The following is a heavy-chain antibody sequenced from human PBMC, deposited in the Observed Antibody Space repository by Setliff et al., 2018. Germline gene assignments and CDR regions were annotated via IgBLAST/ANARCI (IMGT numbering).Heavy chain of an antibody. CDR2: IRYDGSNK. Sequence: GVSLRLSCAASGFTFSSYVMHWVRQAPGKGLEWVAFIRYDGSNKYYADSVKGRFTISRDNAKNSLYLQMNSLRAVDTAVYYCARPLAFDTTMGYYFDYWGQATQVTVSS. CDR3: ARPLAFDTTMGYYFDY. V-gene: IGHV3-30*02. J-gene: IGHJ4*02. CDR1: GFTFSSYV. D-gene: IGHD3-10*01.